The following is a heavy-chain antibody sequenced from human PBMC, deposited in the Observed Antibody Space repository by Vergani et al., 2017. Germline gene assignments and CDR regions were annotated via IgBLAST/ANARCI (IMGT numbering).Heavy chain of an antibody. CDR2: IYHIGST. J-gene: IGHJ5*02. V-gene: IGHV4-4*02. D-gene: IGHD2-15*01. Sequence: QVQLQESGPGLVKPSGTLSLSCAVSGGSISSSNWWSWVRQPPGKGLEWIGEIYHIGSTTYNPSLKSRVTISVDKSTNQFSLKLSSVTAADTAVYYCARDKVVVAASVLGRNWFDPWGQGTLVTVSS. CDR3: ARDKVVVAASVLGRNWFDP. CDR1: GGSISSSNW.